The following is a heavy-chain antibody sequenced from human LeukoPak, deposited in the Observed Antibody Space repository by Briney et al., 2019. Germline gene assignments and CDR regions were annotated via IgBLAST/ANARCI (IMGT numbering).Heavy chain of an antibody. CDR3: ARVNDFWSGYYTFDY. D-gene: IGHD3-3*01. Sequence: GGSLRLSCAASGFTFSSYGMHWVRQAPGKGQEWVAVIWYDGSNKYYADSVKGRFTISRDNSKNTLYLQMNSLRAEDTAVYYCARVNDFWSGYYTFDYWGQGTLVTVSS. J-gene: IGHJ4*02. V-gene: IGHV3-33*01. CDR2: IWYDGSNK. CDR1: GFTFSSYG.